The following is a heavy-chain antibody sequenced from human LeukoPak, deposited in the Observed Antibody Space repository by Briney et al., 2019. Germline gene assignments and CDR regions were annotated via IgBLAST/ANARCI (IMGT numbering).Heavy chain of an antibody. Sequence: SETLSLTCTVSGGSISSYYWSWIRQPPGKGLEWIGCIYYSGSTNYNPSLKSRVTISVDTSKNQFSLKLSSVTAADTAVYYCARDPNYYDSGGYNWFDPWGQGTLVTVSS. D-gene: IGHD3-22*01. CDR3: ARDPNYYDSGGYNWFDP. CDR1: GGSISSYY. J-gene: IGHJ5*02. CDR2: IYYSGST. V-gene: IGHV4-59*01.